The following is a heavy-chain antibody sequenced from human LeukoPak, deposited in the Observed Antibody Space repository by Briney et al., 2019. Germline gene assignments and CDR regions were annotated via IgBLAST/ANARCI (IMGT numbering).Heavy chain of an antibody. Sequence: QAGGSLRLSCAASGFTFSSYAMSWVRQAPGKGLEWVSAISGSGGSTYYADSVKGRFTISRDNSKNTLYLQMSGLRVEDTAVYYCARGYSDWLRWGQGTQVTVSS. CDR1: GFTFSSYA. V-gene: IGHV3-23*01. CDR3: ARGYSDWLR. CDR2: ISGSGGST. D-gene: IGHD4-11*01. J-gene: IGHJ4*02.